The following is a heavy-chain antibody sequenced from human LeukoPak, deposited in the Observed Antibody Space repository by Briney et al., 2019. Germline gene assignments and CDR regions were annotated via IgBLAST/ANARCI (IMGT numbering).Heavy chain of an antibody. CDR2: ISGSDGST. Sequence: GGSLRLSCAASGFTFSSYAMSWVRQAPGKGLEWVSAISGSDGSTHYADSVKGRFTISRDNSKNTLYLQMNSLKTEDTAVYYCTTDLGMATGDYWGQGTLVTVSS. V-gene: IGHV3-23*01. CDR3: TTDLGMATGDY. CDR1: GFTFSSYA. D-gene: IGHD5-24*01. J-gene: IGHJ4*02.